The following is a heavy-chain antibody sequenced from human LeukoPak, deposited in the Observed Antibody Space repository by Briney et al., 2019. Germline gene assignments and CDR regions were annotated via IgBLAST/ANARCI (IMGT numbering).Heavy chain of an antibody. CDR3: ARDLFAHY. Sequence: GGSLRLSCAASGFTFSSYGMHWVRQAPGKGLEWVAAIWYDGSNKYYADSVKGRFTISRDNPKNTLYLQMNSLRAEDTAVYYCARDLFAHYWGQGTLVTVSS. J-gene: IGHJ4*02. CDR1: GFTFSSYG. D-gene: IGHD2-21*01. CDR2: IWYDGSNK. V-gene: IGHV3-33*01.